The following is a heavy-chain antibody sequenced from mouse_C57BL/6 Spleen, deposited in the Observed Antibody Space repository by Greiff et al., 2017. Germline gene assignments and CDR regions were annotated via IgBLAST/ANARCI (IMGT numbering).Heavy chain of an antibody. CDR1: GFTFSSYD. CDR2: ISDGGGYT. CDR3: TYDRALMISMFGY. D-gene: IGHD2-4*01. Sequence: EVKLVESGAGLVKPGGSLKLSCAASGFTFSSYDMSWVRQTPEKRLEWVATISDGGGYTYYPENVKGRVTISGNNAKNTLYLQMSHLKTEDTAVYSGTYDRALMISMFGYWGQGTLVTVSA. J-gene: IGHJ3*01. V-gene: IGHV5-4*03.